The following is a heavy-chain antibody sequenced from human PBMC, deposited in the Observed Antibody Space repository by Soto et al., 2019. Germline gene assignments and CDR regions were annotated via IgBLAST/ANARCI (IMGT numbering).Heavy chain of an antibody. CDR3: ARGSSIAGLYYGMDV. J-gene: IGHJ6*02. V-gene: IGHV4-31*03. Sequence: QVQLQESGPGLVKPSQTLSLTCTVSGGSISSGGYYWTWIRQHPGKGLEWIGYNYYSGITYYNPSLKRRVTISLDTSNNQFSLKLSSVTAADTALHFCARGSSIAGLYYGMDVWGQGTTVSVSS. CDR2: NYYSGIT. D-gene: IGHD6-6*01. CDR1: GGSISSGGYY.